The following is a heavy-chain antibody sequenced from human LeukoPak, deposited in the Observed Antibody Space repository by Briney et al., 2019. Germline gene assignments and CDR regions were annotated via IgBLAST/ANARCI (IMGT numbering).Heavy chain of an antibody. CDR2: IKQDGSEK. CDR3: ARDVAPAAAYYYYMDV. V-gene: IGHV3-7*01. J-gene: IGHJ6*03. Sequence: PGGSLRLPCAASGFSFSSYWMSWVRQAPGKGLEWVANIKQDGSEKYYVAPVKGRFTISRDNAKNSLYLQMNSLRAEDTAVYYCARDVAPAAAYYYYMDVWGKGTTVTVSS. D-gene: IGHD2-2*01. CDR1: GFSFSSYW.